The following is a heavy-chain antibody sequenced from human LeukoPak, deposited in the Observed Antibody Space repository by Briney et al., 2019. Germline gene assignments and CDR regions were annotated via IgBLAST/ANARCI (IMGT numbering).Heavy chain of an antibody. Sequence: QPGGSLRLSCAASGFTFSNYDMSWVRQAPGKGLEWVSRISRSGGTTYYADSVKGRFTISRDNSKNTLFLQMDSLRAEDTAVYYCAKDSGYCSSTSCYVVPKAYYFDYWGQGTLVTVSS. J-gene: IGHJ4*02. D-gene: IGHD2-2*01. CDR1: GFTFSNYD. CDR2: ISRSGGTT. CDR3: AKDSGYCSSTSCYVVPKAYYFDY. V-gene: IGHV3-23*01.